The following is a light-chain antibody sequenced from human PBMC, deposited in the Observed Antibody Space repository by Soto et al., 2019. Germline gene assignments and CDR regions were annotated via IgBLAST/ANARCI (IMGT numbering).Light chain of an antibody. CDR3: QKYSSVPV. CDR2: AAS. J-gene: IGKJ3*01. Sequence: DIQMTQSPTSLSASVGDRVTITCRASQGIRNFVAWYQQKPGKPPKLLIYAASTLQSGVPSRFSGSGSGTDFTLTINSLQPEDVATYSCQKYSSVPVFGPGTKVKI. V-gene: IGKV1-27*01. CDR1: QGIRNF.